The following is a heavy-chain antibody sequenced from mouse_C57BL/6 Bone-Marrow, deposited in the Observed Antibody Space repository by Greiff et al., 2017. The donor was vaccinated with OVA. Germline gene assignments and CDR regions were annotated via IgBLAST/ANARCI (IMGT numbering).Heavy chain of an antibody. Sequence: VQLKESGGDLVKPGGSLKLSCAASGFTFSSYGMSWVRQTPDKRLEWVATISSGGSYTYYPDSVKGRFTISRDNAKNTLYLQMSSLKSEDTAMYYCARQGEGYDLLYAMDYWGQGTSVTVSS. D-gene: IGHD2-2*01. CDR3: ARQGEGYDLLYAMDY. CDR1: GFTFSSYG. J-gene: IGHJ4*01. CDR2: ISSGGSYT. V-gene: IGHV5-6*01.